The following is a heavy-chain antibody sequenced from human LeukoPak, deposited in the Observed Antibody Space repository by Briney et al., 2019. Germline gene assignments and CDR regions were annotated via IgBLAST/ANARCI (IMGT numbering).Heavy chain of an antibody. CDR3: AGHSYYSGGWFYP. CDR1: GGSISSSSYY. J-gene: IGHJ5*02. CDR2: IYYSGST. V-gene: IGHV4-39*01. Sequence: SETLSLTCTVSGGSISSSSYYWGWIRQPPGKGLEWIGSIYYSGSTYYNPSLKSRVTISVDTSKNQFSLKLSSVTAADTAVYYCAGHSYYSGGWFYPWSQGTLVTVSS. D-gene: IGHD3-10*01.